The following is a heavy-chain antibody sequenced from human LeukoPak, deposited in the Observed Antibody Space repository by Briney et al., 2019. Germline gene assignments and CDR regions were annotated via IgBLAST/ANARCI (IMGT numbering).Heavy chain of an antibody. J-gene: IGHJ6*03. Sequence: SVKVSCKASGGTFSSYAISWVRQAPGQGLEWMGGIITIFGTANYAQKFQGRVTITADESTSTAYMELSSLRSEDTAVYYCARDPHERFWSGYPIYYYYMDVWGKGTTVTVSS. CDR3: ARDPHERFWSGYPIYYYYMDV. CDR1: GGTFSSYA. V-gene: IGHV1-69*13. CDR2: IITIFGTA. D-gene: IGHD3-3*01.